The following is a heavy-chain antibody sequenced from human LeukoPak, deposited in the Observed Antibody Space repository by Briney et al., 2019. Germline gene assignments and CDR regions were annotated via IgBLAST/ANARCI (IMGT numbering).Heavy chain of an antibody. V-gene: IGHV4-31*03. Sequence: PSETLSLTCTVSGGSISSGGYYWSWIRQHPGKGLEWIGYIYYSGSTYYNPSLKSRVTISVDTSKNQFSLKLSSVTAADTAVYYCASQSYGGNSHYFDYWGQGTLVTVSS. D-gene: IGHD4-23*01. CDR2: IYYSGST. J-gene: IGHJ4*02. CDR1: GGSISSGGYY. CDR3: ASQSYGGNSHYFDY.